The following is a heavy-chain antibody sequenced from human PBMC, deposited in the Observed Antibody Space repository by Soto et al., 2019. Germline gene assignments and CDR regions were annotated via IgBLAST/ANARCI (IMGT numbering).Heavy chain of an antibody. CDR3: ARDPWGVGIWFNP. J-gene: IGHJ5*02. CDR1: GGSINTGGYY. V-gene: IGHV4-31*03. CDR2: IDNSGNT. Sequence: PSETLSLTCTVSGGSINTGGYYWSWIRQHPGKGLEWTGDIDNSGNTYYNPSLKSRVTISVDTSKNQFSLKLSSVTAADAAVYYCARDPWGVGIWFNPWGQGTQVTVSS. D-gene: IGHD3-16*01.